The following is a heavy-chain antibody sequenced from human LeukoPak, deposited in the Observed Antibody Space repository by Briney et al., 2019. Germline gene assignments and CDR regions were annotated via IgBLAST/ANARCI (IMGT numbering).Heavy chain of an antibody. J-gene: IGHJ4*02. V-gene: IGHV3-23*01. D-gene: IGHD3-22*01. CDR2: ITGNALNT. CDR3: AKLQDFYDNSGYSYFDN. CDR1: GFAFSNYA. Sequence: GGSLRLSCAASGFAFSNYAMSWVRQAPGKGLEWVSSITGNALNTYQADFIKGRFTISRDDSKNTLYLHLSSLRVEDTAVYYCAKLQDFYDNSGYSYFDNWGQGTLVTVSS.